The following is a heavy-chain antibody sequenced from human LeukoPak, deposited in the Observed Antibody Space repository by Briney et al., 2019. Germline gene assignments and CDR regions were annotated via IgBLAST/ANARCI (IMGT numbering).Heavy chain of an antibody. CDR3: AKDQDPYSGSYDYFDS. J-gene: IGHJ4*02. D-gene: IGHD1-26*01. V-gene: IGHV3-23*01. CDR2: ICGSGGGT. Sequence: GGSLRLSCAASGFTFSSYAMSWVRQAPGKGLEWVSAICGSGGGTYYADSVKGRFTISRDNSRNTLYLQMNSLRAEDTAVYYCAKDQDPYSGSYDYFDSWGQGTLVTVSS. CDR1: GFTFSSYA.